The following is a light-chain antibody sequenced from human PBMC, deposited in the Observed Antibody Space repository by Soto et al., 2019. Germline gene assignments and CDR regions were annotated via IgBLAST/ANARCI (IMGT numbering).Light chain of an antibody. Sequence: EVVLTQSPDTLSLSPGERATLSCRASQSVSNNYFAWYQQKAGQAPRLLIFGSSHRATGVPDRFSGTGSGTDFTLTISSLEPEDFAVDYCQEYGGSPPYTFGRGTKLEIK. J-gene: IGKJ2*01. CDR3: QEYGGSPPYT. CDR1: QSVSNNY. V-gene: IGKV3-20*01. CDR2: GSS.